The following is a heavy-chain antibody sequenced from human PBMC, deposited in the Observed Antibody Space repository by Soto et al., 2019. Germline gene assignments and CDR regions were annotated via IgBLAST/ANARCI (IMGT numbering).Heavy chain of an antibody. J-gene: IGHJ5*02. CDR1: GFTFSSSW. V-gene: IGHV3-74*01. CDR3: ARRVFSSYGFGEP. CDR2: ISTDGTCT. Sequence: EVQLVESGGGLVQPGGSLSLSCAASGFTFSSSWMHWVRQAPGQGLVWVSRISTDGTCTDYADYVKGRFTISRDNAKNTLYLQMNSLRADHTAVYYCARRVFSSYGFGEPLGQGTIVTFPS. D-gene: IGHD5-18*01.